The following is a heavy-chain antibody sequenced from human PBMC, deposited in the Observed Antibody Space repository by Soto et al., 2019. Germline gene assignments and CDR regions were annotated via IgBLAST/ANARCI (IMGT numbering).Heavy chain of an antibody. Sequence: GGSLRLSCAASGFPLSTYGMTWVRQAPGKGLEWVSAITGTGGNTYYVDSVKGRFTSSRDNSKNMPYLQVNSLRVEDTAVYYCARIRGYWYGLDVWGQGTTVTVSS. J-gene: IGHJ6*02. CDR1: GFPLSTYG. CDR2: ITGTGGNT. V-gene: IGHV3-23*01. CDR3: ARIRGYWYGLDV.